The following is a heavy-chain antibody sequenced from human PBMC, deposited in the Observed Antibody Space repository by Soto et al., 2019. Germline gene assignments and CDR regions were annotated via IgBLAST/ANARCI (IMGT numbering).Heavy chain of an antibody. Sequence: ASVKVSCKASGYTFTSYYMHWVRQAPGQGLEWMGIINPSGGSTSYAQKFQGRVTMTRDTSTSTVYMELSSLRSEDTAVYYCARDTLTIFGVGPYYDMDVWGQGTTVTVYS. D-gene: IGHD3-3*01. J-gene: IGHJ6*02. V-gene: IGHV1-46*01. CDR1: GYTFTSYY. CDR2: INPSGGST. CDR3: ARDTLTIFGVGPYYDMDV.